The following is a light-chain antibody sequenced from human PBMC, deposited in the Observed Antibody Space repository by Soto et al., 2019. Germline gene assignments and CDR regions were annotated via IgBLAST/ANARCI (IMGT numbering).Light chain of an antibody. V-gene: IGKV3-20*01. Sequence: EIVLTQSPGTLSLSPGERATLSCRASQSVSSGSLAWYHQKPGQAPRLLIYSASHRPPGIPDRFSGSGSGTDFTLTISRLEAEDFAVYYCQQYGSSPFTFGPGTKVDIK. CDR2: SAS. CDR1: QSVSSGS. J-gene: IGKJ3*01. CDR3: QQYGSSPFT.